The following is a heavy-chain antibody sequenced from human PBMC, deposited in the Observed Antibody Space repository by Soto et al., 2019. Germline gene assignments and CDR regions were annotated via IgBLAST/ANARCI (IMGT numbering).Heavy chain of an antibody. J-gene: IGHJ4*02. V-gene: IGHV3-30*03. D-gene: IGHD2-21*02. CDR2: ISNDGSDT. CDR3: ARDGLMGVTNLAAD. Sequence: QVQLVESGGGVVQPGRSLRLSCAASGFTFSTYGMHWVRQAPGKGLEWVAVISNDGSDTYYADSVKGRFTISRDNSKNTLYVQMHSLSAEDTAVYYCARDGLMGVTNLAADWGQGTLVTVSS. CDR1: GFTFSTYG.